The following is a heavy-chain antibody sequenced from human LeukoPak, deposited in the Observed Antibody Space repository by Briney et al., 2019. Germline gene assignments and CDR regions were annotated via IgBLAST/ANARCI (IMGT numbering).Heavy chain of an antibody. Sequence: GGALRLSCAASGFTFSDYYMSWIREAPGKRLEWVSYICDSGRTIYYADSVKGRFTISRDNAKNSVYLKINNLRAEDTAVYYCARDRLGDYDNSGYYDNWGQGTLVTVSA. CDR1: GFTFSDYY. J-gene: IGHJ4*02. D-gene: IGHD3-22*01. CDR3: ARDRLGDYDNSGYYDN. CDR2: ICDSGRTI. V-gene: IGHV3-11*01.